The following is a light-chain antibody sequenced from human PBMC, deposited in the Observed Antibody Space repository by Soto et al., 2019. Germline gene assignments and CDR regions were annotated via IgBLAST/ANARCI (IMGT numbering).Light chain of an antibody. Sequence: QPVLTQPPSASGTPGQRVTISCSGSSSNIGINTVNWYQQLPGTAPKLLIYGDNQRPSGVPDRFSGSKSGTSASLAISGLQSEDEADYYCAAWDDSLNGVVFGGGTKLTVL. CDR2: GDN. J-gene: IGLJ2*01. CDR3: AAWDDSLNGVV. V-gene: IGLV1-44*01. CDR1: SSNIGINT.